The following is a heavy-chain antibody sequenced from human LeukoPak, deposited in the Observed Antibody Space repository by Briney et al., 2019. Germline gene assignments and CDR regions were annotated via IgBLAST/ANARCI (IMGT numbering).Heavy chain of an antibody. V-gene: IGHV1-46*01. CDR2: INPSSSST. CDR3: ARDGGYCSGGSCLNYYYYYMDV. D-gene: IGHD2-15*01. J-gene: IGHJ6*03. CDR1: AYTFTIYY. Sequence: AVNVSCTAPAYTFTIYYMHWVRHAPGQGMEWMGIINPSSSSTSNSQKFQGRVTMTTDTSTSTAYMELRSLRSDDTAVYYCARDGGYCSGGSCLNYYYYYMDVWGKGTTVTVSS.